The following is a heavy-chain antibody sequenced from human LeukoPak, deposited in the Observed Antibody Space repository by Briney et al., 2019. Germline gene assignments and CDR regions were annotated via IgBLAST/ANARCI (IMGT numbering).Heavy chain of an antibody. Sequence: ASVKVSCKASGYTFTSYYMHWVRQAPGKGLEWMGGFDPKDGETIYAQKFQGRVTMTEDTSTDTAYMELSSLRSDETAVYYCARDRNYDYVWGSYRKFGFDYWGQGTLVTVSS. V-gene: IGHV1-24*01. J-gene: IGHJ4*02. CDR3: ARDRNYDYVWGSYRKFGFDY. CDR2: FDPKDGET. D-gene: IGHD3-16*02. CDR1: GYTFTSYY.